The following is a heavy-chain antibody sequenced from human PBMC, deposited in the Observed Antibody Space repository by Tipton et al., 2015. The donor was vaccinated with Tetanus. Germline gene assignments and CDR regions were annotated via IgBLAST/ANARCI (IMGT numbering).Heavy chain of an antibody. CDR1: GFTFSSYG. D-gene: IGHD3-10*01. J-gene: IGHJ4*02. CDR2: IWYDGSNK. V-gene: IGHV3-33*01. CDR3: ARVGASAGGARPMYYFDY. Sequence: SLRLSCAASGFTFSSYGMHWVRQAPGKGLEWVAVIWYDGSNKYYADSVKGRFTISRDNSKNTLYLQMNSLRAEDTAVYYCARVGASAGGARPMYYFDYWGQGTLVTVSS.